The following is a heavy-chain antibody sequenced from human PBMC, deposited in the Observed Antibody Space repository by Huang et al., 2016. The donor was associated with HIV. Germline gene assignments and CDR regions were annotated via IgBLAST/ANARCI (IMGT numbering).Heavy chain of an antibody. Sequence: HVQLVQSGADVQKPGASVKVSCKASGYTFDSYGINWVRQAPGQGIEWMGGIGPHSVKTNHAQKLQGRVTMTTDTTTSTAYMELRSLTSDDTAVYYCARDATGYGTGWSTEFDYWGQGTLVTVSS. CDR2: IGPHSVKT. J-gene: IGHJ4*02. D-gene: IGHD6-19*01. V-gene: IGHV1-18*04. CDR1: GYTFDSYG. CDR3: ARDATGYGTGWSTEFDY.